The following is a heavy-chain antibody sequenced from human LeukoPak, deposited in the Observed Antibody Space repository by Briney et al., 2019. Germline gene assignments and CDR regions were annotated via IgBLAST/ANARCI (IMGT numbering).Heavy chain of an antibody. CDR3: AREGYSYGRNFDY. Sequence: GGSLRLSCAASGFTFSSYSMNWVRQAPGKGLEWVSSISSSSSYIYYADSVKGRFTISRDNAKNTLYLQMNSLRAEDTAVYYCAREGYSYGRNFDYWGQGTLVTVSS. J-gene: IGHJ4*02. D-gene: IGHD5-18*01. V-gene: IGHV3-21*04. CDR2: ISSSSSYI. CDR1: GFTFSSYS.